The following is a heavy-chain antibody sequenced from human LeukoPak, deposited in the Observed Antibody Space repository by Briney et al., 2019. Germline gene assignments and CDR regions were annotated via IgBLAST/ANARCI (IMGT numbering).Heavy chain of an antibody. Sequence: GGSLRLSCVASGFTFSHSWMTWVRQAPGKGLEWVGHIKEDGSSQNYADSVKGRFTISRDNAKSSLHLQMNGLRAEDTAMYYCAKDSSSSGWASTTDYWGQGTLVTVSS. V-gene: IGHV3-7*03. J-gene: IGHJ4*02. CDR1: GFTFSHSW. D-gene: IGHD6-19*01. CDR3: AKDSSSSGWASTTDY. CDR2: IKEDGSSQ.